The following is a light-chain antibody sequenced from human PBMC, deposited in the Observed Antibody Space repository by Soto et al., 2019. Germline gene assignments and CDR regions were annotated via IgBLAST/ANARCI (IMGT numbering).Light chain of an antibody. V-gene: IGLV1-44*01. CDR3: AAWDVSLNGHV. J-gene: IGLJ1*01. CDR1: SSNIGENT. CDR2: ASD. Sequence: QSVLTQPPSASGAPGQRVTISCSGSSSNIGENTVAWFQQLPGTAPKVLISASDKRPSGVPDRFSGSKSGTSASLAISGLQSEDEAIYYCAAWDVSLNGHVFGTGTKLTVL.